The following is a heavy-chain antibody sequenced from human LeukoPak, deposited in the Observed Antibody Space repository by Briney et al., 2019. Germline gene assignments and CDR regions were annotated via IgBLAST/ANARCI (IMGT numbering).Heavy chain of an antibody. CDR2: MNPNSGNT. CDR1: VYTFTIYD. D-gene: IGHD4-11*01. J-gene: IGHJ4*02. V-gene: IGHV1-8*01. CDR3: ARGRVNYGY. Sequence: ASVKVSCKASVYTFTIYDINWVRQAPGQGVGWMGWMNPNSGNTGYAQKFPGRVTMTRNTSISTAYMELSSLRSEDTAVYYCARGRVNYGYWGQGSLVTVSS.